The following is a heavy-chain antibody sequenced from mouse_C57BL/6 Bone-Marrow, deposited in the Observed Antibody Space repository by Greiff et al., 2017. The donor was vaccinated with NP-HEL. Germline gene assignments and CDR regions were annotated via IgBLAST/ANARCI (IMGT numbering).Heavy chain of an antibody. D-gene: IGHD1-1*01. CDR3: ARWDGSSPYYFDY. CDR1: GYTFTSSG. V-gene: IGHV1-81*01. Sequence: QVQLQQSGAELARPGASVKLSCKASGYTFTSSGISWVKQRTGQGLEWIGEIYPRRGNTYYNEKFKGKATLTADKSSSTAYMELRSLTSEDSAVYFCARWDGSSPYYFDYWGQGTTLTVSS. CDR2: IYPRRGNT. J-gene: IGHJ2*01.